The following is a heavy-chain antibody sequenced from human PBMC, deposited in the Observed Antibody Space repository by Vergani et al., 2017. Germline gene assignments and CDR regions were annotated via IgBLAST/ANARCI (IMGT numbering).Heavy chain of an antibody. V-gene: IGHV4-39*07. Sequence: QLQLQESGPGLVKPSETLSLTCTVSGGSLSSSSYYWGWIRQPPGKGLEWIGGIYYSGSTYYNPSLKSRVTISVDTSKNQFSMKLSSVTAADTAVYYCARPYCSGGSCYFDYWGQGTLVTVSS. CDR3: ARPYCSGGSCYFDY. CDR2: IYYSGST. D-gene: IGHD2-15*01. CDR1: GGSLSSSSYY. J-gene: IGHJ4*02.